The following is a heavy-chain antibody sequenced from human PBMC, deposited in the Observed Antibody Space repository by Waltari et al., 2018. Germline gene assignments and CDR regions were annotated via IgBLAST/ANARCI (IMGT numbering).Heavy chain of an antibody. Sequence: QVQLVQSGAEVKKPGASVKVSCKVSGHPLTELPRHWVRQAPGKGLEWMGGIDPEDGETIYAQKFQGRVTMTEETSKDIAFMELGSLRPEDTAVYYCATGLISPDALDVWGQGTMVTVSS. D-gene: IGHD3-16*01. CDR2: IDPEDGET. CDR1: GHPLTELP. V-gene: IGHV1-24*01. CDR3: ATGLISPDALDV. J-gene: IGHJ3*01.